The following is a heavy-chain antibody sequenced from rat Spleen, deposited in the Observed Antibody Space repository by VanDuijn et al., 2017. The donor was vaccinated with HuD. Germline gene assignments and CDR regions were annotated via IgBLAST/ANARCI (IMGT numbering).Heavy chain of an antibody. V-gene: IGHV5-19*01. D-gene: IGHD1-2*01. CDR1: GFTLSNYG. CDR3: TTGDSYYYSSYGAYVMDA. Sequence: EVQLVESGGGLVQPGRSLKLSCAASGFTLSNYGMHWIRQAPTKGLEWVASISPSGGITDYRDSVKGRFAISRDNAKSTLYLQMDRLRSEDTATYYCTTGDSYYYSSYGAYVMDAWGQGASVTVSS. CDR2: ISPSGGIT. J-gene: IGHJ4*01.